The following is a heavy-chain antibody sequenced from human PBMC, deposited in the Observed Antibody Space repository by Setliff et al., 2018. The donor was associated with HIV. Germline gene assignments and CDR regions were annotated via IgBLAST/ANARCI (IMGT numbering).Heavy chain of an antibody. D-gene: IGHD4-17*01. V-gene: IGHV4-38-2*02. CDR1: GSSISSNYY. CDR2: IDASANT. J-gene: IGHJ4*02. Sequence: SETLSLTCTVSGSSISSNYYWAWIRQAPGKGLEWIGCIDASANTYYIPSLKSRATISIDTSKNQLSLKLRSVTAADTAVYYCARDFNYGDLDYWGQGTLVTVSS. CDR3: ARDFNYGDLDY.